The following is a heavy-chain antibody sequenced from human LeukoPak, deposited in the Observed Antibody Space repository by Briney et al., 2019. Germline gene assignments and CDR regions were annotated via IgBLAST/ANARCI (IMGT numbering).Heavy chain of an antibody. CDR3: ARAPRLGTILSGLDV. V-gene: IGHV3-7*05. Sequence: GGSLRLSCAASGFTFSNYWMSWVRQSPERGVEWEANINQDGSETDNVAAAEGRFTISRDNASNSLFLDMHSLRAEDTAVYYCARAPRLGTILSGLDVWGQGTTVTVSS. CDR2: INQDGSET. D-gene: IGHD7-27*01. CDR1: GFTFSNYW. J-gene: IGHJ6*02.